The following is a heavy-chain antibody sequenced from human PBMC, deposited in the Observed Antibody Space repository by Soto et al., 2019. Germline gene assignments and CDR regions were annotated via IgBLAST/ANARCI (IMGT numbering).Heavy chain of an antibody. V-gene: IGHV4-4*07. J-gene: IGHJ4*02. CDR3: ARDNNDFWSLYPLAFDY. Sequence: SETLSLTCSVSGGSLTKYYWSWIRQPAGKGLEWIGRVSTSGNVVSKASLRSRLTMSVDTSKNQFSLRLTSVTAADTAVYYCARDNNDFWSLYPLAFDYWGQGALVTVSS. D-gene: IGHD3-3*01. CDR2: VSTSGNV. CDR1: GGSLTKYY.